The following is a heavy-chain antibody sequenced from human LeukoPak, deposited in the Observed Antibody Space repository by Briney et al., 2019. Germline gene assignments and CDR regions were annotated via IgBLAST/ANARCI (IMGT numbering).Heavy chain of an antibody. CDR3: ARGSSTSCFDY. Sequence: PGGSLRLSCAASGFTFSSYGMSWVRQAPGKGLEWVSAISSSSSYIYYADSVKGRFTISRDNAKNSLYLQMNSLRAEDTAVYYCARGSSTSCFDYWGQGTLVTVSS. V-gene: IGHV3-21*01. CDR2: ISSSSSYI. CDR1: GFTFSSYG. J-gene: IGHJ4*02. D-gene: IGHD2-2*01.